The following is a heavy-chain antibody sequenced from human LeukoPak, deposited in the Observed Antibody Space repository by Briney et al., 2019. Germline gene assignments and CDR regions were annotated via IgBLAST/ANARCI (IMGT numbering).Heavy chain of an antibody. CDR1: GFTFDDYT. CDR2: ISWNSGSI. Sequence: GRYLRLSCAASGFTFDDYTMHWVRLAPGKGLEWVSGISWNSGSIGYADSVKGRFTISRDNAKNSLYLQMNSLRAEDTALYYCAKDNGTMVRGVIFYAFDIWGQGAMVTVS. D-gene: IGHD3-10*01. V-gene: IGHV3-9*01. J-gene: IGHJ3*02. CDR3: AKDNGTMVRGVIFYAFDI.